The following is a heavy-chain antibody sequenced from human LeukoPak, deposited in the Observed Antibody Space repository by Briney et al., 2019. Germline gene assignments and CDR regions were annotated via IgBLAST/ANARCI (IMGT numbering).Heavy chain of an antibody. CDR3: ARVYSGYDGFYYGMDV. Sequence: ASEKVSCKASGYTFNGYYMHWVRQAPGQGLEWMGWINPNSGGTNYAQKFQGRVTMTRDTSISTAYMELSRLRSDDTAVYYCARVYSGYDGFYYGMDVWGQGTTVTVSS. CDR1: GYTFNGYY. V-gene: IGHV1-2*02. CDR2: INPNSGGT. D-gene: IGHD5-12*01. J-gene: IGHJ6*02.